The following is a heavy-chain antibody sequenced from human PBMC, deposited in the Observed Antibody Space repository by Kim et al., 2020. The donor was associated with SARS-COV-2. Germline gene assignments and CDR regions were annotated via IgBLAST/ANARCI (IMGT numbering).Heavy chain of an antibody. J-gene: IGHJ4*02. CDR3: AALDSVQVPGGI. Sequence: DVDSVKGRFTRSRDNAKNALYLQMSSQRTEDTAIYYCAALDSVQVPGGIWGQGTLVTVSS. D-gene: IGHD3-10*01. V-gene: IGHV3-7*01.